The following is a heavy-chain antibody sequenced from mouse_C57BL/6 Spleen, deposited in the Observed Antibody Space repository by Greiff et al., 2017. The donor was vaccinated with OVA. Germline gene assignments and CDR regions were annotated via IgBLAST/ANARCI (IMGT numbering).Heavy chain of an antibody. CDR1: GYTFTRSW. Sequence: QVQLQQPGAELVRPGSSVKLSCKASGYTFTRSWMDWVKQRPGQGLEWIGNIYPSDSETHYNQKFKDKATLTVDKSSSTAYMQLSSLTSEDSAVYYCARSDYWYFDVWGTGTTVTVSS. V-gene: IGHV1-61*01. CDR2: IYPSDSET. J-gene: IGHJ1*03. CDR3: ARSDYWYFDV.